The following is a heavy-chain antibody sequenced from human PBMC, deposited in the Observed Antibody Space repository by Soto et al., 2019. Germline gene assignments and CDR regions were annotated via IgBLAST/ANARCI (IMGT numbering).Heavy chain of an antibody. CDR2: INSDGSGT. J-gene: IGHJ4*02. CDR1: GFTFTNYW. Sequence: EVQLVESGGGLFQPGGSLRLSWAASGFTFTNYWMHGVRQAPGKGLVWVSHINSDGSGTNYADSVKGRFTISRDNAENTLYLQMNSLRAEDTAVYYCARDLSGPLDYWGQGTLVTVSS. CDR3: ARDLSGPLDY. V-gene: IGHV3-74*01.